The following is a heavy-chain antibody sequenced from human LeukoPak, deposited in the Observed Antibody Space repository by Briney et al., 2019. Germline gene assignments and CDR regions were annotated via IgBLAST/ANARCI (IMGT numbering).Heavy chain of an antibody. V-gene: IGHV1-2*06. Sequence: ASVKVSCKASGYTFTGYYMHWVRQAPGQGLEWMGRINTNSGGTNYAQKFQGRVTMTRDTSISTAYMELSRLRSDDTAVYYCATFSDYVWGSYRHMDAFDVWRQGTMVAVSS. CDR3: ATFSDYVWGSYRHMDAFDV. D-gene: IGHD3-16*02. CDR1: GYTFTGYY. J-gene: IGHJ3*01. CDR2: INTNSGGT.